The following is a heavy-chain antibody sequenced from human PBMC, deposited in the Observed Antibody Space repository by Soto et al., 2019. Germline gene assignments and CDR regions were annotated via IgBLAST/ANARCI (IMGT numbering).Heavy chain of an antibody. V-gene: IGHV3-48*02. CDR3: AREAGTWHLPLNWFGP. Sequence: GGSLRLSCAASGFTFSSYSMNWVRQAPGKGLEWVSYISSSSSTIYYADSVKGRFTISRDNAKNSLYLQMNSLRDEDTAVYYCAREAGTWHLPLNWFGPRGQGTLVTVSS. J-gene: IGHJ5*02. CDR2: ISSSSSTI. D-gene: IGHD6-19*01. CDR1: GFTFSSYS.